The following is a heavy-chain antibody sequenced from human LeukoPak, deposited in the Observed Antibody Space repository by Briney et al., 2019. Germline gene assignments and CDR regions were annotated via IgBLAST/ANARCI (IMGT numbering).Heavy chain of an antibody. CDR1: GGSFSGYY. CDR2: IYHSGST. D-gene: IGHD4-11*01. J-gene: IGHJ3*02. Sequence: SETLSLTCAVYGGSFSGYYWSWIRQPPGKGLEWIGEIYHSGSTNYNPSLKSRVTISVDKSKNQFSLKLSSVTAADTAVYYCARGNDYSNYVDAFDIWGQGTMVTVSS. V-gene: IGHV4-34*01. CDR3: ARGNDYSNYVDAFDI.